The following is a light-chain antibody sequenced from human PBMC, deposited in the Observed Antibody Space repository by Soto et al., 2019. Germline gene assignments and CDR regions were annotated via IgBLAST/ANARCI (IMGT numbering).Light chain of an antibody. Sequence: QSALTQPASVSGSPGQSITISCTGTSSDVGGYNYVSWYQQHPGKAPKLMIYDVSTRPSGVSNRFSGSKAGNTASLTISGLQAEDEADYYFSSHTRTSTCVLGTGTELTLL. CDR3: SSHTRTSTCV. J-gene: IGLJ1*01. V-gene: IGLV2-14*01. CDR1: SSDVGGYNY. CDR2: DVS.